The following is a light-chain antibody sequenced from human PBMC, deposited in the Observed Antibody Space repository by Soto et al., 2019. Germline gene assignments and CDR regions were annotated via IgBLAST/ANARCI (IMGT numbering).Light chain of an antibody. CDR1: QSVRSSF. Sequence: EIVMTQSPATLSVSPGERATLSCRAIQSVRSSFLAWYQQKPGQAPSLLIYGASTRATGIPARYSGSGSGTEFTLTINSLQSEDFEVYYCQQYSNWPLTFGGGTKVDIK. CDR3: QQYSNWPLT. J-gene: IGKJ4*01. CDR2: GAS. V-gene: IGKV3-15*01.